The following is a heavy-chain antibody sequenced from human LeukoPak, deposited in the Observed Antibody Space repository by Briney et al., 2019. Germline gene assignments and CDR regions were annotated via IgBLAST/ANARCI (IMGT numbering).Heavy chain of an antibody. D-gene: IGHD4-23*01. CDR2: INPDGSGK. CDR3: ASPLVESGGNIYFGL. Sequence: PGGSLRLSCAASGFTFSIYWMTWVRQAPGKGLEWVANINPDGSGKAYVDSVKGRFTISRDNAKKSLFLEMDSLRVEDTAVYYCASPLVESGGNIYFGLWGRGTLVTVSS. J-gene: IGHJ2*01. V-gene: IGHV3-7*05. CDR1: GFTFSIYW.